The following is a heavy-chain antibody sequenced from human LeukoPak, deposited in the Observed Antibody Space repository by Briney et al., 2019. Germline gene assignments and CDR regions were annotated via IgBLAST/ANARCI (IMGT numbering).Heavy chain of an antibody. J-gene: IGHJ3*02. CDR1: GYTFTSYD. D-gene: IGHD3-22*01. V-gene: IGHV1-8*01. Sequence: ASVKVSCKASGYTFTSYDINWVRQATGQGLEWMGWMNPNSGNTGCAQKFQGRVTMTRNTSISTAYMELSSLRSEDTAVYYCARGGYDSSGYYYGDAFDIWGQGTMVTVSS. CDR2: MNPNSGNT. CDR3: ARGGYDSSGYYYGDAFDI.